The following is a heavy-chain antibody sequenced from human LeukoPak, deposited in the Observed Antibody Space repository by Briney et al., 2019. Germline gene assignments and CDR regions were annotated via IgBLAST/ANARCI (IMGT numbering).Heavy chain of an antibody. Sequence: GGSLRLSRAASGFTFSSYAMHWVRQAPGKGLEWVSVISGSGGDTYYVDSVKGRFTISKDNSKNTLHLQMNNLRAEDTALYYCAKETSGSYFDYWGQGTLVIVSS. CDR3: AKETSGSYFDY. V-gene: IGHV3-23*01. J-gene: IGHJ4*02. CDR2: ISGSGGDT. D-gene: IGHD1-26*01. CDR1: GFTFSSYA.